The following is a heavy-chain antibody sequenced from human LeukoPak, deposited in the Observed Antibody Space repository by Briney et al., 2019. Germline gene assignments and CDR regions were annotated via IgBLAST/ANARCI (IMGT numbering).Heavy chain of an antibody. CDR2: ISGSGGTI. Sequence: GGSLRLSCAASGFTFSSYEMNWVRQAPGKGLEWVSYISGSGGTIYYGDSVKGRFTISRDNAKNSMYLQMNSLRAEDTAVYYCARDEIRSGAFGIWGQGTMVTVSS. J-gene: IGHJ3*02. CDR3: ARDEIRSGAFGI. V-gene: IGHV3-48*03. D-gene: IGHD3-10*01. CDR1: GFTFSSYE.